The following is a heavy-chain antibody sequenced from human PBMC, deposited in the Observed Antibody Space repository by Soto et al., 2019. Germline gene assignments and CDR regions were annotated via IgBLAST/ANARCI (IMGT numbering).Heavy chain of an antibody. V-gene: IGHV4-59*01. J-gene: IGHJ4*02. CDR3: AKENSSSWYDPYFDY. Sequence: PSETLSLTCTVSGGSISSYYWSWIRQSPGNGLEWIGYIYYSGSTNYNPSLKSRVTISVDTSKNQFSLKLSSVTAEDTAVYYCAKENSSSWYDPYFDYWGQGTLVTVSS. CDR1: GGSISSYY. D-gene: IGHD6-13*01. CDR2: IYYSGST.